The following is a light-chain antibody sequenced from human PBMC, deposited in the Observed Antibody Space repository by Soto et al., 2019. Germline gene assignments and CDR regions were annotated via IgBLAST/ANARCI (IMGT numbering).Light chain of an antibody. CDR3: QVWDISSDQYI. J-gene: IGLJ1*01. V-gene: IGLV3-21*02. CDR2: DDG. Sequence: SYDLTQPPSVSVAPGQTARITCGGNNIESKSVHWYQQRPGQAPVLVLYDDGNRPSGIPERLSGSNSGSTATLTISSVEASDEADYFCQVWDISSDQYIFGPGTKVTVL. CDR1: NIESKS.